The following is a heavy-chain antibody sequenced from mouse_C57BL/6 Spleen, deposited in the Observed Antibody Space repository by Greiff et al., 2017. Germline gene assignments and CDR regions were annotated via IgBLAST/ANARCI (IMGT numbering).Heavy chain of an antibody. V-gene: IGHV1-80*01. CDR3: AREGVVATSLDY. CDR1: GYAFSSYW. J-gene: IGHJ2*01. Sequence: VQLQQSGASVKISCKASGYAFSSYWMNWVKQRPGKGLEWIGQIYPGDGDTNYNGKFKGKATLTADKSSSTAYMQLSSLTSEDSAVYFCAREGVVATSLDYWGQGTTLTVSS. CDR2: IYPGDGDT. D-gene: IGHD1-1*01.